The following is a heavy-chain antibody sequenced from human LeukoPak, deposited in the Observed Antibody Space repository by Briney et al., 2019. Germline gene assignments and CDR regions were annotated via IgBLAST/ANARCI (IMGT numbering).Heavy chain of an antibody. CDR1: GFSFRDND. D-gene: IGHD6-6*01. Sequence: GTSLRLSCTASGFSFRDNDMHCVREARGEGREGVSIIWYDGSNGKYVDSVKGRFTISRDNSKNTVYLQMKSQRVEDTAMYYCARGRMSARPDYWGQGTLVTVSS. CDR3: ARGRMSARPDY. V-gene: IGHV3-33*01. J-gene: IGHJ4*02. CDR2: IWYDGSNG.